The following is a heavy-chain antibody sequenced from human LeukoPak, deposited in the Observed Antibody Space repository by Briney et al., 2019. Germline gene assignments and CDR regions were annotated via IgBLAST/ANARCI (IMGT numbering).Heavy chain of an antibody. CDR2: ISSSSYI. Sequence: GGSLRLSCAASGFTFSSYSMNWVRQAPGKGLEWVSSISSSSYIYYADSVKGRFTISRDNAKNSLYLQMKSLRAEDTAVYYCARDLGNYGMDVWGQGTTVTVSS. V-gene: IGHV3-21*01. D-gene: IGHD1-26*01. CDR1: GFTFSSYS. J-gene: IGHJ6*02. CDR3: ARDLGNYGMDV.